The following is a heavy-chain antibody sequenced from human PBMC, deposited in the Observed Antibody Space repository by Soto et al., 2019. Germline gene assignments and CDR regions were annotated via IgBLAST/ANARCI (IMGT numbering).Heavy chain of an antibody. D-gene: IGHD3-16*01. CDR2: ISYDGSNK. CDR1: GFTFSSYA. V-gene: IGHV3-30-3*01. J-gene: IGHJ6*02. Sequence: RRLSCAASGFTFSSYAMHWVRQAPGKGLEWVAVISYDGSNKYYADSVKGRFTISRDNSKNTLYLQMNSLRAEDTAVYYCARDFLGSGGKTDTYYYYYGMDVWGQGTTVTVSS. CDR3: ARDFLGSGGKTDTYYYYYGMDV.